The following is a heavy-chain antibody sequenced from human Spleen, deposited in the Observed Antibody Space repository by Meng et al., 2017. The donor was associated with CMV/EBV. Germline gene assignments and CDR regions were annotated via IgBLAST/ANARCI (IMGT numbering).Heavy chain of an antibody. Sequence: FNNYWMSWVRQAPGKGLEWVANIKQDGSEKYYVDSVKGRFTVSRDNAKNSLFLQMNSLGAEDTAVYYCVRAYCSSGCYGSSLDWFDSWGQGTLVTVSS. D-gene: IGHD2-2*01. V-gene: IGHV3-7*01. CDR2: IKQDGSEK. CDR1: FNNYW. J-gene: IGHJ5*01. CDR3: VRAYCSSGCYGSSLDWFDS.